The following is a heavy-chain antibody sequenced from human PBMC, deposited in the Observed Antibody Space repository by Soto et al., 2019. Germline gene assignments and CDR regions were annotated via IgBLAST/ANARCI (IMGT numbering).Heavy chain of an antibody. CDR3: ARADTSGSGRYSPFDAFDI. CDR1: GGSVNNYF. J-gene: IGHJ3*02. V-gene: IGHV4-59*02. Sequence: SLTCTVSGGSVNNYFWNWIRQSPGKEPEWIGYIDRSEITSYNPSLNSRVTISLDTSKKQISLRLNSVTAADTAVYYCARADTSGSGRYSPFDAFDIWGPGTMVTVSS. CDR2: IDRSEIT. D-gene: IGHD3-10*01.